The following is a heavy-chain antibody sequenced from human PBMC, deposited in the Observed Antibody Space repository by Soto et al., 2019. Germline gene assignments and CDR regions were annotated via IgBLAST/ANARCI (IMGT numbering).Heavy chain of an antibody. D-gene: IGHD3-9*01. V-gene: IGHV5-51*01. CDR2: IYPGDSDT. Sequence: GESLKISCKGSGYSFTSYWIGWVRQMPGKGLEWMGIIYPGDSDTRYSPSFQGQVTISADKSISTAYLQWSSLKASDTAMYYCARIYYDILTGYYTPFDYWGQGTLVTVSS. CDR1: GYSFTSYW. CDR3: ARIYYDILTGYYTPFDY. J-gene: IGHJ4*02.